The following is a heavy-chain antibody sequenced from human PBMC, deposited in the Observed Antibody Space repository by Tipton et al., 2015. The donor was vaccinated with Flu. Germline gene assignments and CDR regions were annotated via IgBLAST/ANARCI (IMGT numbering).Heavy chain of an antibody. D-gene: IGHD1-26*01. V-gene: IGHV4-31*03. Sequence: TLSLTCTVSGGSISSGGYYWSWIRQHPGKGLEWIGYIYYSGSTYYNPSLKSRVTISVDTSKNQFSLKLSSVTAADTAVYYCARDRRGSSYFDYWGQGTLVTVSS. CDR2: IYYSGST. CDR3: ARDRRGSSYFDY. J-gene: IGHJ4*02. CDR1: GGSISSGGYY.